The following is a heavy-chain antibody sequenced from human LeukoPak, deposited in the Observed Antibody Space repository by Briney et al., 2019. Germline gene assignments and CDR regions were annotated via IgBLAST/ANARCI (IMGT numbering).Heavy chain of an antibody. J-gene: IGHJ6*03. CDR1: GYTFTSYD. CDR3: ARAPMGVAGTRYYYYYYMDV. CDR2: MNPNSGNT. V-gene: IGHV1-8*01. D-gene: IGHD6-19*01. Sequence: ASVKVSCKASGYTFTSYDINWVRQAAGQGLEWMGWMNPNSGNTVYAQKFQGRVTMTRNTSISTAYMELSSLRSEDTAVYYCARAPMGVAGTRYYYYYYMDVWGKGTTVTVSS.